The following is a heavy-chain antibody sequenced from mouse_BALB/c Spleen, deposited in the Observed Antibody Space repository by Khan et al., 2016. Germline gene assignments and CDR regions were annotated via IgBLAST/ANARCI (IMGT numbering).Heavy chain of an antibody. CDR2: IWSGGNT. V-gene: IGHV2-4-1*01. J-gene: IGHJ3*01. CDR3: ARRGGYYGTYGFAY. Sequence: QVQLKQSGPGLVQPSQSLSITCTVSGFSLTSYGVHWVRQSPGKGLEWLGVIWSGGNTDYNAAFISRLSISKDNSKSHVFFKMNSLQADDTAVYYCARRGGYYGTYGFAYWGQGTLVTVSA. CDR1: GFSLTSYG. D-gene: IGHD2-1*01.